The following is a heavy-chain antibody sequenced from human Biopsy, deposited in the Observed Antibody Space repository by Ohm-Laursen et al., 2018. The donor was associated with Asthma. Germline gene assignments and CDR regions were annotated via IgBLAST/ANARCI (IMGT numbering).Heavy chain of an antibody. J-gene: IGHJ6*02. D-gene: IGHD2-21*02. CDR1: GFTFDNYT. V-gene: IGHV3-30*04. CDR2: ISYDGRNT. Sequence: SLRLSCAAPGFTFDNYTMHWVRQAPGKGLEWVTIISYDGRNTYYAGSVEGRFTISRDNSKNTLFLQMSSLRPEDTAVYYCARGGLHYYEYYGMDVWGQGTTVTVSS. CDR3: ARGGLHYYEYYGMDV.